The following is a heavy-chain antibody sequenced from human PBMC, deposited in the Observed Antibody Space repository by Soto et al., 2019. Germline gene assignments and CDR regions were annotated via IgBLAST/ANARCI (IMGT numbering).Heavy chain of an antibody. CDR2: ITSGGGTT. Sequence: GGSLRLSCAASGFSFSNAAMSWVRQAPGKGLEWVSSITSGGGTTYYAESLKGRLTISRDISKKTLYLQMNSLRTEDTAVYYCARGDRWLDPGAFDFWGQGTMVTVSS. CDR3: ARGDRWLDPGAFDF. D-gene: IGHD3-22*01. CDR1: GFSFSNAA. J-gene: IGHJ3*01. V-gene: IGHV3-23*01.